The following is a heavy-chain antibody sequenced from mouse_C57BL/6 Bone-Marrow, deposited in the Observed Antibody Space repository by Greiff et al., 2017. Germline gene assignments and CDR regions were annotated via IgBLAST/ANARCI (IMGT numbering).Heavy chain of an antibody. Sequence: QVQLQQSGAELVKPGASVKLSCKASGYTFTSYWMHWVKQRPGRGLEWIGRIAPNSGGTKYNEKFKSKATLTVDKPSSTAYMQLSSLTSEDSAVYYCARERVYYYYFDYWGQGTTLTVSS. CDR1: GYTFTSYW. J-gene: IGHJ2*01. D-gene: IGHD1-1*01. CDR3: ARERVYYYYFDY. V-gene: IGHV1-72*01. CDR2: IAPNSGGT.